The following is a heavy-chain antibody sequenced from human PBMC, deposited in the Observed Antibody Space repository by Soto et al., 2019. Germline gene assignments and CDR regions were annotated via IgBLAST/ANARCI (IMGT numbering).Heavy chain of an antibody. CDR3: AKMGLGGYSYVLPD. CDR2: ISGSGGST. CDR1: GFTFSSYA. D-gene: IGHD5-18*01. V-gene: IGHV3-23*01. J-gene: IGHJ4*02. Sequence: EVQLLESGGGLVQPVGSLRLSCAASGFTFSSYAMSWVRQAPGKGLEWVSAISGSGGSTYYADSVKGRFTISRDNSKNTLYLQMKSLRAEDTAVYFCAKMGLGGYSYVLPDWGQGTLVTVSS.